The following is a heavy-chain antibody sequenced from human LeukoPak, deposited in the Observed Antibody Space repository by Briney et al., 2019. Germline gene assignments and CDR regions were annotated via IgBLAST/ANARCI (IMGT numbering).Heavy chain of an antibody. CDR1: GYTFTIYG. Sequence: GASVKVSCKASGYTFTIYGISWVRQAPGQGLEWMGWIIAYNGNTNYAQKLQGRVTMTTDTSTSTAYMELRSLRSDDTAVYYCARGGLTYYYDSSGYQQPDYWGQGTLVTVSS. V-gene: IGHV1-18*01. CDR2: IIAYNGNT. J-gene: IGHJ4*02. CDR3: ARGGLTYYYDSSGYQQPDY. D-gene: IGHD3-22*01.